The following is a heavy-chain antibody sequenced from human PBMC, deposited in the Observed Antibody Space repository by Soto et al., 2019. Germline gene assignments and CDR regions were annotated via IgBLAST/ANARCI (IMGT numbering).Heavy chain of an antibody. Sequence: QVQLQESGPGLVKPSETLSLTCTVSGGSISSYYWSWIRQPPGKGLERIGYSYYSGSTNYNPSLKSRVTLSVYTSKNQFSLKLSSVTAADTAVYYCARHDSSGYYYPNWFDPWGQGTLVTVSS. V-gene: IGHV4-59*08. J-gene: IGHJ5*02. CDR3: ARHDSSGYYYPNWFDP. D-gene: IGHD3-22*01. CDR1: GGSISSYY. CDR2: SYYSGST.